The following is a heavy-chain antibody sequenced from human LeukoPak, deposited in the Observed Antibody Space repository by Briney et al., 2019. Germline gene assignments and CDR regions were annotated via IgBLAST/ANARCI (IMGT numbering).Heavy chain of an antibody. CDR2: IYYLGAT. D-gene: IGHD3-22*01. V-gene: IGHV4-59*11. Sequence: SETLSLTCTVSGGSFSGHYWSWIRQPPGKGLEWIGNIYYLGATSYNPSLKSGVTISLDTPKNQFSLKLTSVTAADSAIYYCARNDYDDSGSFATYWYFDLWGRGTLVTVSS. CDR1: GGSFSGHY. CDR3: ARNDYDDSGSFATYWYFDL. J-gene: IGHJ2*01.